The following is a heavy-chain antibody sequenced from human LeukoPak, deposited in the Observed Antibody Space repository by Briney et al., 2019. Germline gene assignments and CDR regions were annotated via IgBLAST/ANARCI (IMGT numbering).Heavy chain of an antibody. J-gene: IGHJ4*02. D-gene: IGHD5-24*01. Sequence: PGGSLRRSCAASGFTIISYAWTWVRQVPGKGLEWVSAISGSGDSTYYADSVKGRFTISRDNSKNTMYLQMKSLRAEDTAVYYWAKGDCRDGYNCLHFDYWGQGTLVTVSS. V-gene: IGHV3-23*01. CDR1: GFTIISYA. CDR2: ISGSGDST. CDR3: AKGDCRDGYNCLHFDY.